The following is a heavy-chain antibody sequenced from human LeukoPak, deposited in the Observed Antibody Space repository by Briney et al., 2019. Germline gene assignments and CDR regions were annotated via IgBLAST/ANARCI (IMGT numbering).Heavy chain of an antibody. D-gene: IGHD1-26*01. J-gene: IGHJ4*02. CDR1: GFTFSDYY. CDR3: ARRRDSGSLQHFDY. CDR2: ISSSGTTI. Sequence: PGGSLRLSCAASGFTFSDYYMSWIRQAPGKGLEWVSYISSSGTTIYYADSAKGRFTISRDNAKNSLYLQMNSLRAEDTAVYYCARRRDSGSLQHFDYWGQGTLVTVSS. V-gene: IGHV3-11*01.